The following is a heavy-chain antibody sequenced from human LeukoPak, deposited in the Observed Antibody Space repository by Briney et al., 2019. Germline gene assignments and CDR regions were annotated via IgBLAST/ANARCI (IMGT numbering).Heavy chain of an antibody. D-gene: IGHD3-22*01. V-gene: IGHV3-73*01. CDR3: ARGLYDSSGYSACDI. Sequence: GGSLRLSCAASGFTFSGSAMHWVRHASGEGLGWGCPIRSEANSYATAYAASVKGKFTISRDDSKNTAYLQMNSPKTEDTAVYYCARGLYDSSGYSACDIWGQGTMVTVSS. J-gene: IGHJ3*02. CDR2: IRSEANSYAT. CDR1: GFTFSGSA.